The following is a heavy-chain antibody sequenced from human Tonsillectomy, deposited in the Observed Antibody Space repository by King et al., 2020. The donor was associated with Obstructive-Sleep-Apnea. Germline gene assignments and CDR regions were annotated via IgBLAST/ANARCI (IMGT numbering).Heavy chain of an antibody. Sequence: VQLQESGPGLVKPSETLSLTCTVSGYSISSGYYWGWIRQPPGKGLEWIGSIYHSGSTYYNPSLKSRVTISVDTSKNHFSLKLSSVTATDTAVYYCGRVHMGAPRSNDAFDVWGQGTVVTVSS. V-gene: IGHV4-38-2*02. CDR2: IYHSGST. CDR1: GYSISSGYY. J-gene: IGHJ3*01. CDR3: GRVHMGAPRSNDAFDV. D-gene: IGHD1-26*01.